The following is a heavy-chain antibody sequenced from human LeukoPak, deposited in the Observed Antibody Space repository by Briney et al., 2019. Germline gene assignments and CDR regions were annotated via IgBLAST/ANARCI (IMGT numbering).Heavy chain of an antibody. CDR2: IYPGDTDT. CDR1: GYSFTTYW. Sequence: GESLKISCKCSGYSFTTYWIGWVRQLPGRGLGWMGIIYPGDTDTRYTPSFQVQVTISADKSISTAYLQWSSLKASDTAMYYCARQFRDSSGYYSYYFDYWGQGTLVTVSS. CDR3: ARQFRDSSGYYSYYFDY. V-gene: IGHV5-51*01. D-gene: IGHD3-22*01. J-gene: IGHJ4*02.